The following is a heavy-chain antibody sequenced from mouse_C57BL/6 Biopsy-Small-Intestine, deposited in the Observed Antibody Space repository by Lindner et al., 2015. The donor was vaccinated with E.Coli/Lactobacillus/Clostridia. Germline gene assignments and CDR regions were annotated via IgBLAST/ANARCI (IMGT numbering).Heavy chain of an antibody. CDR3: ARFGYYAFDY. CDR1: GYLFTDHN. CDR2: INPNYGTT. J-gene: IGHJ2*01. D-gene: IGHD2-3*01. V-gene: IGHV1-39*01. Sequence: VQLQESGPKLVKPGASVMMSCKATGYLFTDHNMNWVKQGNGKSLEWIGLINPNYGTTSYNQKFKGKATLTVDQSSSTAYMQLNSLTSEDSAVYYCARFGYYAFDYWGQGTTLTVSS.